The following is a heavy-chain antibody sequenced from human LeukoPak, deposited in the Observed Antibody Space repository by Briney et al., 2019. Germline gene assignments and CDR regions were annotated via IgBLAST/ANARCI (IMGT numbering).Heavy chain of an antibody. V-gene: IGHV4-4*07. J-gene: IGHJ6*03. CDR1: GGSISSYY. D-gene: IGHD3-3*01. Sequence: PSETLSLTCTVSGGSISSYYWSWIRQPAGKGLEWIGRIYTSGSTNYNPSLKSRVTMSVDTSKNQFSLKLSSVTAADTAVYYCARSLEWFSISGFYYYYMDVWGKGTTVTVSS. CDR3: ARSLEWFSISGFYYYYMDV. CDR2: IYTSGST.